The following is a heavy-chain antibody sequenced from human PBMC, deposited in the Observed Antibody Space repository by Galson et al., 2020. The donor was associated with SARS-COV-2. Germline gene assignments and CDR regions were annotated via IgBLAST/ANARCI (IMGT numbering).Heavy chain of an antibody. CDR3: ARGEYELDY. Sequence: SQTLSLTCAISGDSVSRNTAAWNWIRQSPSRGLEWLGRTYYRSKWYNDYAESVRSRITVNPDTSNNQFSLHLNSVTAEDTAVYYCARGEYELDYWGQGALVTVSS. V-gene: IGHV6-1*01. D-gene: IGHD3-16*01. CDR2: TYYRSKWYN. CDR1: GDSVSRNTAA. J-gene: IGHJ4*02.